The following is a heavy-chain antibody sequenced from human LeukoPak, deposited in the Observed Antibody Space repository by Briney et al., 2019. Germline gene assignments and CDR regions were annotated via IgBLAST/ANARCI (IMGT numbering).Heavy chain of an antibody. CDR2: ISCSGGRT. CDR1: GVTFGNYA. CDR3: AKDMSARVRGVGLFDY. Sequence: PGGSLRLSCAASGVTFGNYAMSWVRQAPGKGLEWVSDISCSGGRTVYADSVKGRFTVSRDNSKTSLYPQMDSLRPEDTAVYYCAKDMSARVRGVGLFDYWGQGNLVTVSS. J-gene: IGHJ4*02. V-gene: IGHV3-23*01. D-gene: IGHD3-10*01.